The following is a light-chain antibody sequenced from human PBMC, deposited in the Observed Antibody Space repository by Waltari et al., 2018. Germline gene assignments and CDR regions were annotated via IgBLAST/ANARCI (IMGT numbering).Light chain of an antibody. V-gene: IGLV2-23*02. Sequence: QSALTQPASVSGSPGQSITVSCTGTSSDVGSYNLFPWFQQYPDKAPKLIIFGVKNRPSGVSNRFSGSKSGNTASLTIAGLQAGDEADYYCCSYAGSCIYVFGTGAKVTVL. CDR1: SSDVGSYNL. CDR2: GVK. J-gene: IGLJ1*01. CDR3: CSYAGSCIYV.